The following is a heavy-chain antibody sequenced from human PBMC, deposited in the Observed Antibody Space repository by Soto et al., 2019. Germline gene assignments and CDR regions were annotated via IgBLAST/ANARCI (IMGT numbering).Heavy chain of an antibody. V-gene: IGHV4-4*02. CDR2: IYHGGNT. Sequence: QVHLQESGPGLVQSSGTLSLTCGVSGAPISTGNWWTWVRQPPGKGLEWIGEIYHGGNTNSRPSLKSRVTISVDKAKNQFSLRLSSATAADTAVYYCARHSSYYYDSSAYYDSWGQGALVTVSS. J-gene: IGHJ5*01. CDR1: GAPISTGNW. CDR3: ARHSSYYYDSSAYYDS. D-gene: IGHD3-22*01.